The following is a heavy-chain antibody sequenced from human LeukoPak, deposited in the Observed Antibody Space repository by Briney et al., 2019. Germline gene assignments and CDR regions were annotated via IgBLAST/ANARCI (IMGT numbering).Heavy chain of an antibody. CDR3: ARWETMVRGVGYYYYGMDV. J-gene: IGHJ6*02. V-gene: IGHV1-18*01. CDR2: ISAYNGNT. Sequence: GASVKVSCTASGYTFTSYGISWVRQAPGQGLEWMGWISAYNGNTNYAQKLQGRVTMTTDTSTSTAYMELRSLRSDDTAVYYCARWETMVRGVGYYYYGMDVWGQGTTVTVSS. CDR1: GYTFTSYG. D-gene: IGHD3-10*01.